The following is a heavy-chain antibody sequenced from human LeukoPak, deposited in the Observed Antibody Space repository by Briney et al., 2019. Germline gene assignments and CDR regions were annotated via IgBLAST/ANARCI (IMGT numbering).Heavy chain of an antibody. CDR2: IYYSGST. J-gene: IGHJ4*02. V-gene: IGHV4-30-4*01. CDR1: GGSISSGDYY. Sequence: PSETLSLTCTVSGGSISSGDYYWSWIRQPPGKGLAWIGYIYYSGSTYYNPSLKSRVTISVDTSKNQFSLKLSSVTAADTAVYYCARAGGRAYYFDYWGQGTLVTVSP. CDR3: ARAGGRAYYFDY.